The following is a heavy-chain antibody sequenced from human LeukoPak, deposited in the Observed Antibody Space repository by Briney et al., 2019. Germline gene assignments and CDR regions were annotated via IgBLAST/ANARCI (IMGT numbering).Heavy chain of an antibody. V-gene: IGHV4-39*07. CDR1: GGSFSSSSYY. CDR3: ARDNRYGYCRGGSCYTPFDY. J-gene: IGHJ4*02. Sequence: PSETLSLTCTVSGGSFSSSSYYWGWIRQPPGRGLEWIGSIYYSGSTYYNPSLKSRVTIAVDTYKNQFSLKLSSVTAAGTAVYYWARDNRYGYCRGGSCYTPFDYWGQGTLVTVSS. CDR2: IYYSGST. D-gene: IGHD2-15*01.